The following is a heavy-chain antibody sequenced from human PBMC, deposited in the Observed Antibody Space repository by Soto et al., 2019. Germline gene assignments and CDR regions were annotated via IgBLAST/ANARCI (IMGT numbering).Heavy chain of an antibody. D-gene: IGHD2-2*01. CDR1: GYSFTSYW. CDR3: ARNGIVVVPAAHYYGMDV. Sequence: GESLKISCKGSGYSFTSYWISWVRQMPGKGLEWMGRIDPSDSYTNYSPSFQGHVTISADKSISTAYLQWSSLKASDTAMYYCARNGIVVVPAAHYYGMDVWGQGTTVTVSS. J-gene: IGHJ6*02. V-gene: IGHV5-10-1*01. CDR2: IDPSDSYT.